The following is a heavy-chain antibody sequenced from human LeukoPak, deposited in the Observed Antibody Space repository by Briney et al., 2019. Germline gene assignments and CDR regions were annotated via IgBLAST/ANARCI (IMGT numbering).Heavy chain of an antibody. Sequence: SETLSLTCTVSGGSISSRSYDWGWIRQPPGKGLEWIGSIYYSGSTYYNPSLKSRVTISVATSKNQFSLKLSSVTAAVTAVYYCATAGERLDYVWGSYRFDYWGQGTLVTVSS. CDR1: GGSISSRSYD. D-gene: IGHD3-16*02. CDR2: IYYSGST. J-gene: IGHJ4*02. CDR3: ATAGERLDYVWGSYRFDY. V-gene: IGHV4-39*07.